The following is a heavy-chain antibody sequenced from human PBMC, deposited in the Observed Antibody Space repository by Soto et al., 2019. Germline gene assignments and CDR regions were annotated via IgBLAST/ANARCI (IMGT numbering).Heavy chain of an antibody. D-gene: IGHD2-15*01. V-gene: IGHV4-31*03. Sequence: PSETLSLTCTVSGGSISSGGYYWSWIRQHPGKGLEWIGYIYYSGSTYYNPSLKSRVTISVDTSKNQFSLKLSSVTAADTAVYYCARGIPLYCSGGSCYGGYYFDYWGQGTLVTVSS. J-gene: IGHJ4*02. CDR2: IYYSGST. CDR3: ARGIPLYCSGGSCYGGYYFDY. CDR1: GGSISSGGYY.